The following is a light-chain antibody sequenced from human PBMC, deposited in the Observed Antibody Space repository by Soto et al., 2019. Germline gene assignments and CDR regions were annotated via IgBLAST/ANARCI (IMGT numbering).Light chain of an antibody. CDR1: QSVSSSY. CDR2: GAS. CDR3: QQYVSSTRT. J-gene: IGKJ1*01. Sequence: EIVLTQSPGTLSLSPGERATLSCRASQSVSSSYLAWYQQKPGQAPRLLIYGASSRATGIPDRFSGSVSGTGFTLTISRLEPEDFAVYYCQQYVSSTRTFGQGTKGDIK. V-gene: IGKV3-20*01.